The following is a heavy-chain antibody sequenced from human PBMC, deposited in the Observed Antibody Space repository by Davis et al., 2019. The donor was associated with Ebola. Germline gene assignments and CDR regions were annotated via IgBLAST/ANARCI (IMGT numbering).Heavy chain of an antibody. CDR2: ISHDGTNK. CDR3: ARESPRDGYNFRYYFDY. D-gene: IGHD5-24*01. CDR1: GFTFSSYK. V-gene: IGHV3-30*03. J-gene: IGHJ4*02. Sequence: GESLKISCAASGFTFSSYKMYWVRQAPGKGLECVAVISHDGTNKFYVDSVKGRFTISRDNSKSTLFLQMNSLRAEDTAVYYCARESPRDGYNFRYYFDYWGQGTLVTVSS.